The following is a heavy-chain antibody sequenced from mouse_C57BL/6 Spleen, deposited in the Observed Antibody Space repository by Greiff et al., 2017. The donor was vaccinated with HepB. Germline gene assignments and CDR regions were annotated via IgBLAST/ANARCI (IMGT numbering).Heavy chain of an antibody. CDR1: GYAFSSSW. CDR2: IYPGDGDT. Sequence: VKLMESGPELVKPGASVKISCKASGYAFSSSWMNWVKQRPGKGLEWIGRIYPGDGDTNYNGKFKGKATLTADKSSSTAYMQLSSLTSEDSAVYFCARSPGYFDVWGTGTTVTVSS. J-gene: IGHJ1*03. CDR3: ARSPGYFDV. V-gene: IGHV1-82*01.